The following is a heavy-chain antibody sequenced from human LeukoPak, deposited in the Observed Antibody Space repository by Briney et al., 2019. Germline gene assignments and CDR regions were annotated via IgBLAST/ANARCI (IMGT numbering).Heavy chain of an antibody. V-gene: IGHV4-38-2*01. Sequence: PSETLSLTCAVSGYSISSGYHWGWIRQPAGKGLEWIGRIYTSGSTNYNPSLESRVTMSVDTSKNQFSLKLSSVTAADTAVYYCAKLQRLGTYYFDSWGQGTLVTVSS. J-gene: IGHJ4*02. CDR2: IYTSGST. D-gene: IGHD4-11*01. CDR3: AKLQRLGTYYFDS. CDR1: GYSISSGYH.